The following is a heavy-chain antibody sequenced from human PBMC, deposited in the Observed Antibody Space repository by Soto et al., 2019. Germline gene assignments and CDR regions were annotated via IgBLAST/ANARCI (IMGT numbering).Heavy chain of an antibody. Sequence: ASVKVSCKASGYTFTSYGISWVRQAPGQGLEWMGWINTYNGNTNYAQKLQGRVTMTTDTSTSTVYMELRSLRCDDTAVYYCARGIWFGEQQHYGMDVWGQGTTVTVSS. D-gene: IGHD3-10*01. V-gene: IGHV1-18*01. CDR2: INTYNGNT. CDR3: ARGIWFGEQQHYGMDV. J-gene: IGHJ6*02. CDR1: GYTFTSYG.